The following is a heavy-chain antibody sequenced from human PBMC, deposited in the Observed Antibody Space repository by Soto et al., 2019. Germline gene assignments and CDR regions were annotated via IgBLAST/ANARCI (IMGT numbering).Heavy chain of an antibody. J-gene: IGHJ4*02. CDR2: INHSGST. V-gene: IGHV4-34*01. CDR3: AGLQLWSPY. Sequence: SETLSLTCAVYGGSFSGYYWSWIRQPPGKGLEWIGEINHSGSTNYNPSLKSRVTISVDTSKNQFSLKLSSVTAADKAVYYCAGLQLWSPYWGQGTLVTVYS. D-gene: IGHD5-18*01. CDR1: GGSFSGYY.